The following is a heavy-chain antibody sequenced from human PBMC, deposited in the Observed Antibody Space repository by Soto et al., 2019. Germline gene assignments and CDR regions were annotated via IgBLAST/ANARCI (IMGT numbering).Heavy chain of an antibody. J-gene: IGHJ4*02. CDR2: INAGNGNT. Sequence: ASVKVSCKASGGTFSTYTISWVRQAPGQRLEWMGWINAGNGNTKYSQKFQGRVTITRDTSASTAYMELRSLRSEDTAVYYCARDSAYNGPWRQGPLVTVSS. CDR1: GGTFSTYT. D-gene: IGHD1-1*01. CDR3: ARDSAYNGP. V-gene: IGHV1-3*01.